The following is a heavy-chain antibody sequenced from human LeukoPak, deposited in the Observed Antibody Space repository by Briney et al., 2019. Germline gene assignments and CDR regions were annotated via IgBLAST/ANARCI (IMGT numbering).Heavy chain of an antibody. CDR2: IYYSGGT. J-gene: IGHJ4*02. CDR1: GGSISSYY. CDR3: ARDKAYGSGSFDY. Sequence: PSETLSLTCTVSGGSISSYYWSWIRQPPGKGLEWIGYIYYSGGTNYNPSLKSRVTISVDTSKNHFSRKLSSVHAADTAVYYCARDKAYGSGSFDYWGQGTLVTVYS. V-gene: IGHV4-59*01. D-gene: IGHD3-10*01.